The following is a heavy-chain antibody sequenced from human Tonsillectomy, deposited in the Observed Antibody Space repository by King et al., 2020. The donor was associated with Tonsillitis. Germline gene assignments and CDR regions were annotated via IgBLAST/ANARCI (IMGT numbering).Heavy chain of an antibody. V-gene: IGHV4-59*01. D-gene: IGHD3-10*01. CDR2: IHHSGST. CDR1: GGSTTTFY. J-gene: IGHJ4*02. Sequence: QLQESGPGLVKPSETLSLTCTVSGGSTTTFYWSWIRQPPGKGLEWIGNIHHSGSTNQNPSLKSRVTISLDTPKNQFSLRLTSVTAADTAVYYCARTAVMVRGVISPFFDYWGQGTLVTVSS. CDR3: ARTAVMVRGVISPFFDY.